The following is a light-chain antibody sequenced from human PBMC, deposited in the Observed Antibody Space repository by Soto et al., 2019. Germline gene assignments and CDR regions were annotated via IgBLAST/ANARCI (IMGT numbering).Light chain of an antibody. J-gene: IGLJ2*01. CDR2: YDS. V-gene: IGLV3-21*04. CDR3: QVLDSSSDHVV. CDR1: NIGSKS. Sequence: SYELTQPPSVSVAPGKTARITCGGNNIGSKSVHWYQQKPGQAPVLVIYYDSDRPSGIPERFSGSNSGNTATLTISRVEAGDEDDYYCQVLDSSSDHVVFGGGTKLTVL.